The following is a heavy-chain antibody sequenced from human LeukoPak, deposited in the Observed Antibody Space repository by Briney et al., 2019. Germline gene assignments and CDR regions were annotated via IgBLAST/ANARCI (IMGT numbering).Heavy chain of an antibody. D-gene: IGHD4-17*01. Sequence: SETLSLTCAVYGGSFSYYYWSWIRQPPGKGLEWIGESNHSGSTNYNPSLKSRVTISVDTSKNQFSLKLSSVTAADTAVYYCARHFNYGDYNFDYWGQGTLVTVSS. V-gene: IGHV4-34*01. J-gene: IGHJ4*02. CDR1: GGSFSYYY. CDR3: ARHFNYGDYNFDY. CDR2: SNHSGST.